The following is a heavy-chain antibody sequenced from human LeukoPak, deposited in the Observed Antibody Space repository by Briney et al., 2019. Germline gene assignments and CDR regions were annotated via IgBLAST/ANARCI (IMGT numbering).Heavy chain of an antibody. V-gene: IGHV3-15*01. CDR2: IKSKADGGTT. D-gene: IGHD3-22*01. J-gene: IGHJ6*03. CDR1: GFTFSNAW. Sequence: GGSLRLSCAASGFTFSNAWMSWVRQAPGKGLEWVSRIKSKADGGTTDYAAPVKGRFSISRDDSKNTLYLQMNSLKTEDTAVYYCTTDNYYDSSGYYYYMDVWGKGTTVTVSS. CDR3: TTDNYYDSSGYYYYMDV.